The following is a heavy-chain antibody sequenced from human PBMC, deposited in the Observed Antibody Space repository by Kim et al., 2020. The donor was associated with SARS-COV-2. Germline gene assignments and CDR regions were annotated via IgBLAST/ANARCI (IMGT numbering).Heavy chain of an antibody. V-gene: IGHV3-7*01. D-gene: IGHD5-18*01. CDR3: ARDPRAWIQLWRGGAGYYYYYGMDV. J-gene: IGHJ6*02. Sequence: LSLTCAASGFTFSSYWMSWVRQAPGKGLEWVANIKQDGSEKYYVDSVKGRFTISRDNAKNSLYLQMNSLRAEDTAVYYCARDPRAWIQLWRGGAGYYYYYGMDVWGQGTTVTVSS. CDR2: IKQDGSEK. CDR1: GFTFSSYW.